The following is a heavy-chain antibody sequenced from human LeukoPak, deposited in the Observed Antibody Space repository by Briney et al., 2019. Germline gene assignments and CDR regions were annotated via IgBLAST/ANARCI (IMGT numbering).Heavy chain of an antibody. V-gene: IGHV3-23*01. J-gene: IGHJ6*02. CDR3: ARDRVSDWLWFGEPESTSGGMDV. CDR1: GFAFSSYV. CDR2: ISGSGEST. Sequence: VGTLRLSCAVSGFAFSSYVVSWVRQGPGKGLEWVSRISGSGESTYYADTGKGRFTISRDNSKNTLYLQMNSLRAEDTAVYYCARDRVSDWLWFGEPESTSGGMDVWGQGATVTVSS. D-gene: IGHD3-10*01.